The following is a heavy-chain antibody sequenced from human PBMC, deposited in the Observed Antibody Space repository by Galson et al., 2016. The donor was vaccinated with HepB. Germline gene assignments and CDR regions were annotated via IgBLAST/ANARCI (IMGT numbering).Heavy chain of an antibody. CDR3: AREMGQYSSSWYGNLGIDF. Sequence: SVKVSCKASGYIFTSYAIHWVRQAPGQRPEWMGWIDAGSHYTKSSQKFQDRVTFSSDRSASTAYMELSSLRSADTAVYFCAREMGQYSSSWYGNLGIDFWGQGTLVTVSS. D-gene: IGHD6-13*01. J-gene: IGHJ4*02. CDR1: GYIFTSYA. CDR2: IDAGSHYT. V-gene: IGHV1-3*01.